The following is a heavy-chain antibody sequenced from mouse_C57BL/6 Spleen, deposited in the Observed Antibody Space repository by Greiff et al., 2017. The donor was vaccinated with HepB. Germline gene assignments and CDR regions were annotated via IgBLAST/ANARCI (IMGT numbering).Heavy chain of an antibody. V-gene: IGHV10-1*01. J-gene: IGHJ2*01. CDR1: GFSFNTYA. Sequence: DAKLVESGGGLVQPKGSLKLSCAASGFSFNTYAMNWVRQAPGKGLEWVARIRSKSNNYATYYADSVKDRYTISRDDSESMLYLQMNNLKTEDTAMYYCGGHNRDGEGDYWGQGTTLTVSS. D-gene: IGHD4-1*02. CDR3: GGHNRDGEGDY. CDR2: IRSKSNNYAT.